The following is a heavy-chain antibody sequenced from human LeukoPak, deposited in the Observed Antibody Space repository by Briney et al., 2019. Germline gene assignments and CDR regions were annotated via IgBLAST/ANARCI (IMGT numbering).Heavy chain of an antibody. D-gene: IGHD3-22*01. J-gene: IGHJ4*02. V-gene: IGHV3-9*01. CDR2: ISWNSGSI. Sequence: GRSLRLSCAASGFTFDDYAMHWVRQAPGKGLEWVSGISWNSGSIGYADSEKGRFTISRDNAKNSLYLQMNSLRAEDTALYYCAKDPYYYDSSGYLDYWGQGTLVTVSS. CDR1: GFTFDDYA. CDR3: AKDPYYYDSSGYLDY.